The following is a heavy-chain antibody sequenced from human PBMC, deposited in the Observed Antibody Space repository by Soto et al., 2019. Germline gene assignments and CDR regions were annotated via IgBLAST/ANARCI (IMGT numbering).Heavy chain of an antibody. V-gene: IGHV3-53*04. CDR3: ARPAGGPDWYFDL. CDR2: IYSGGST. CDR1: GFTVSSNY. Sequence: EVQLVESGGGLVQPGGSLRLSCAASGFTVSSNYMSWVRQAPGKGLEWVSVIYSGGSTYYADSVKGRFTISRHNSKNTLYLQMNSRRAEDTAVYYCARPAGGPDWYFDLWGRGTLVTVSS. D-gene: IGHD3-16*01. J-gene: IGHJ2*01.